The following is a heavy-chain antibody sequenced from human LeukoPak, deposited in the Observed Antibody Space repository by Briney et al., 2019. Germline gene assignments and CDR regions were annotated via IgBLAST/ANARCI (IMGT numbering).Heavy chain of an antibody. CDR1: GFSFSDYY. V-gene: IGHV3-72*01. D-gene: IGHD3-3*01. Sequence: GGSLRLSCAASGFSFSDYYMDWVRQAPGKGLEWVARTRNKANSHTTEYAASVKGRFTISRDDSKNSLYLQMNSLKTEDTAVYYCARVISSFWSGAIDAFDIWGQGTMVTVSS. J-gene: IGHJ3*02. CDR3: ARVISSFWSGAIDAFDI. CDR2: TRNKANSHTT.